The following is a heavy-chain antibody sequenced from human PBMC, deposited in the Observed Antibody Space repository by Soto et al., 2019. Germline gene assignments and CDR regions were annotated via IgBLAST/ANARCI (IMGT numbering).Heavy chain of an antibody. CDR1: GFTFSNAW. Sequence: GGSLRLSCAASGFTFSNAWMSWVRQAPGKGLEWVGRIKSKTDGGTTDYAAPVKGRFTISRDDSKNTLYLQMNSLKTEDTAVYYCTTPSDDYGDQRSDYYYMDVWGKGTTVTVSS. J-gene: IGHJ6*03. D-gene: IGHD4-17*01. CDR2: IKSKTDGGTT. V-gene: IGHV3-15*01. CDR3: TTPSDDYGDQRSDYYYMDV.